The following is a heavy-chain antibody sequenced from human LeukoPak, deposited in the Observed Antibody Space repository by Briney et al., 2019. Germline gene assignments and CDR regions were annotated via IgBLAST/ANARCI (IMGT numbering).Heavy chain of an antibody. J-gene: IGHJ4*02. D-gene: IGHD6-6*01. V-gene: IGHV1-69*04. CDR3: ARDRWSIAARPFDY. CDR2: IIPILGIA. Sequence: ASAKVSCKASGGTFSSYAISWVRQAPGQGLEWMGRIIPILGIANYAQKFQGRVTITADKSTSTAYMELSSLRSEDTAVYYCARDRWSIAARPFDYWGQGTLVTVSS. CDR1: GGTFSSYA.